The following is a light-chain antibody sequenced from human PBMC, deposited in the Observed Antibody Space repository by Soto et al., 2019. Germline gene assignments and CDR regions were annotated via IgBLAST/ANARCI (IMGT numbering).Light chain of an antibody. V-gene: IGKV3-15*01. J-gene: IGKJ5*01. Sequence: EIVMTQSPATLSVSPGERATLSCRASQSVSSNLAWYQKKPGQAPRLLIYGASTRATGIPARFSGSGSGTEFTLTISSLQSEDFAVYYCQQYNNWPPKTFRQGTRLEIK. CDR2: GAS. CDR1: QSVSSN. CDR3: QQYNNWPPKT.